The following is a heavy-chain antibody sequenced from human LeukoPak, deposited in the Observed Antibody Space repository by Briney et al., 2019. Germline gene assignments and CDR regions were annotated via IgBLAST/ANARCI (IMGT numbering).Heavy chain of an antibody. CDR1: GGSISTYY. CDR3: ARSDYYDSSGPWGY. V-gene: IGHV4-59*01. D-gene: IGHD3-22*01. Sequence: SETLSLTCTVSGGSISTYYWSWIRQPPGKGLECIGYMYYSGSTNYSPSLKSRVTISVDTSKNQFSLKLSSVTAADTAVYYCARSDYYDSSGPWGYWGQGTLVTVSS. J-gene: IGHJ4*02. CDR2: MYYSGST.